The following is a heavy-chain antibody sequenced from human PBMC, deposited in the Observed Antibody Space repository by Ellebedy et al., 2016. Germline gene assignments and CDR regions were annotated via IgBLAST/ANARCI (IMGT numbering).Heavy chain of an antibody. CDR3: AGGVDTAMVDFNYYYGMDV. CDR2: IYPGDSDT. CDR1: GYSFTSYW. J-gene: IGHJ6*02. V-gene: IGHV5-51*01. Sequence: GESLKISXKGSGYSFTSYWIGWVRQMPGKGLEWMGIIYPGDSDTRYSPSFQGHVTISADKSISTAYLQWSSLKASDTAMYYCAGGVDTAMVDFNYYYGMDVWGQGTTVTVSS. D-gene: IGHD5-18*01.